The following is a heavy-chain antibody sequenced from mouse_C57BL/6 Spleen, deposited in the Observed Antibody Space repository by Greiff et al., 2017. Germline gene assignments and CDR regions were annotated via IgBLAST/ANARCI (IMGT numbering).Heavy chain of an antibody. CDR3: ASRGYDYDVRYFDY. Sequence: EVQLKESGPELVKPGASVKISCKASGYSFTGYYMNWVKQSPEKSLEWIGEINPSTGGTTYNQKFKAKATLTVDKSSSTAYMQLKSLTSEDSAVYYGASRGYDYDVRYFDYWGQGTTLTVAS. CDR2: INPSTGGT. CDR1: GYSFTGYY. D-gene: IGHD2-4*01. V-gene: IGHV1-42*01. J-gene: IGHJ2*01.